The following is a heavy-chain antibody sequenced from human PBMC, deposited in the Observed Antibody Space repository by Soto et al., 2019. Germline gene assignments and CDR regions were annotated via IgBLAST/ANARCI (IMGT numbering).Heavy chain of an antibody. V-gene: IGHV3-30*04. Sequence: QVQLVESGGVVVQPGRTLRLSCAASGFTFSSSAMAWVRQAPGKGLEWVSFMSYDGSKAFYADSVRGRFTVSRDNSKNTLYLQMNGLRSEDTALYYCARVLGAFSNYFDYWGQGTPVTVSS. CDR3: ARVLGAFSNYFDY. CDR2: MSYDGSKA. CDR1: GFTFSSSA. J-gene: IGHJ4*02. D-gene: IGHD3-3*02.